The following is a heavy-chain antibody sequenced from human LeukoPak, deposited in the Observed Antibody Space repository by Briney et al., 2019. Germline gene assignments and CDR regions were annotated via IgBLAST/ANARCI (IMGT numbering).Heavy chain of an antibody. D-gene: IGHD5-12*01. CDR2: ISATSSDI. J-gene: IGHJ4*02. CDR3: AKGLFSAFDKYLDS. CDR1: GFDLESYT. V-gene: IGHV3-21*04. Sequence: PGGSLRLSCAASGFDLESYTMTWVRQAPGKGLEWVSLISATSSDINYAESVRGRFTITRDNAKNSLSLQMDSLRVEDTAIYYCAKGLFSAFDKYLDSWGQGTLVTVSS.